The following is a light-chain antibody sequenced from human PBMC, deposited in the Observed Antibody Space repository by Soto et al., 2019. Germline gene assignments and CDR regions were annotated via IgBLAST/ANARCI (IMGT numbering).Light chain of an antibody. J-gene: IGLJ3*02. CDR2: YDT. V-gene: IGLV3-21*04. Sequence: SYELTQSPSVSVAPGETASITCGGDNIGNRDVHWYQKRTGQAPVAVIYYDTNRPSEVPDRFSGYTSGNTATLTITRVEAGDEADYYCQVWASSSGVFGGGTKLTVL. CDR3: QVWASSSGV. CDR1: NIGNRD.